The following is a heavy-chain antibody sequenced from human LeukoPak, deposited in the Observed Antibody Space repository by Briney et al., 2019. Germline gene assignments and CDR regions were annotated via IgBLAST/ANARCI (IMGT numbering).Heavy chain of an antibody. V-gene: IGHV4-30-2*01. J-gene: IGHJ3*02. CDR3: ARDTLPDNAFDI. CDR2: IYHSGST. CDR1: GGSISSSGYS. Sequence: PSQTLSLTCAVSGGSISSSGYSWSWIRQPPGKGLEWIGYIYHSGSTYYNPSLKSRVTISVDRSKNQFSLKLSSVTAADTAVYYCARDTLPDNAFDIWGQGTMVTVSS. D-gene: IGHD1-14*01.